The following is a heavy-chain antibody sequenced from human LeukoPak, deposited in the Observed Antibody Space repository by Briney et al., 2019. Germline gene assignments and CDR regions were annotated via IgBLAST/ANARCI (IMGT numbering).Heavy chain of an antibody. CDR2: ISGSGGTT. CDR1: GFTFNSYA. Sequence: GGSLGLSCAASGFTFNSYAMNWVRQAPGKGLEWVSGISGSGGTTYYADSVKGRFTISRDNPKNTLYLQMNSLRAEDTAVYYCAKDRYSNYGNWFDPWGQGTLVTVFS. CDR3: AKDRYSNYGNWFDP. D-gene: IGHD4-11*01. V-gene: IGHV3-23*01. J-gene: IGHJ5*02.